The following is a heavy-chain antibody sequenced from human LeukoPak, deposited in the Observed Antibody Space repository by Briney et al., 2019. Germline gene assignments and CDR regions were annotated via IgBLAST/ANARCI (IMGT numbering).Heavy chain of an antibody. CDR1: GGSFSGYY. D-gene: IGHD6-13*01. V-gene: IGHV4-34*01. J-gene: IGHJ4*02. CDR2: INHSGST. CDR3: ARGLLAAAGTGY. Sequence: PSETLSLTCAVYGGSFSGYYWSWIRQPPGKGLEWIGEINHSGSTNYNPSLKSRVTISVDTSKNQFSLRLSSVTAADTAVYYYARGLLAAAGTGYWGQGTLVTVSS.